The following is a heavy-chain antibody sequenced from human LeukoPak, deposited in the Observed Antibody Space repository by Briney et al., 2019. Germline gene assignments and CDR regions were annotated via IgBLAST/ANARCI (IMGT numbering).Heavy chain of an antibody. CDR3: ARGRYYDSSGYYKGPNWFDP. CDR2: TYYRSKWYN. J-gene: IGHJ5*02. Sequence: SQTLSLTCAISGDSVSSNSAAWNWLRQSPSRGLEWLGRTYYRSKWYNDYAVSVKSRITINPDTSKNQFSLQLNSVTPEDTAVYYCARGRYYDSSGYYKGPNWFDPWGQGTLVTVSS. D-gene: IGHD3-22*01. CDR1: GDSVSSNSAA. V-gene: IGHV6-1*01.